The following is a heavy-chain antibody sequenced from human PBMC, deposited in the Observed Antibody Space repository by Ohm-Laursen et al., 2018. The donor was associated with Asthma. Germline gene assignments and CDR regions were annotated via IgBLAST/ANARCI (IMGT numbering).Heavy chain of an antibody. D-gene: IGHD1-26*01. CDR2: IRSKAQSYTT. CDR1: GFTFSAHY. Sequence: LRLSCAASGFTFSAHYMDWVRQAPGKGLEWVGRIRSKAQSYTTEYAASVKGRFTISRDDSRNSLYLQMNSLQTEDTALYYCARDLLNWDAAFDVWGQGTMVTVSS. J-gene: IGHJ3*01. CDR3: ARDLLNWDAAFDV. V-gene: IGHV3-72*01.